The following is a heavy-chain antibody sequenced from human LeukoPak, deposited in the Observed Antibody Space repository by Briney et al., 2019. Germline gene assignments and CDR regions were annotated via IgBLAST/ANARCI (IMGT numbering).Heavy chain of an antibody. V-gene: IGHV1-69*04. J-gene: IGHJ6*02. CDR1: GGTFSSYA. Sequence: ASVKVSCKASGGTFSSYAISWVRQAPGQGLEWMGRIIPILGIANYAQKFQGRVTITADKSTSTAYMELSSLRSEDTAVYYCARDPVPKSRYYYYYGMDVWGQGTTVTVSS. D-gene: IGHD3-3*01. CDR3: ARDPVPKSRYYYYYGMDV. CDR2: IIPILGIA.